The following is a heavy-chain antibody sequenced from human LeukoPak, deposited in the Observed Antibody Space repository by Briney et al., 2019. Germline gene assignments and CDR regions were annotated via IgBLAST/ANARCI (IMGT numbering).Heavy chain of an antibody. CDR3: AKNPVYVWRSDLGKPIDY. CDR1: GFTFSSYW. J-gene: IGHJ4*02. CDR2: IKQDGSEK. V-gene: IGHV3-7*01. Sequence: GGSLRLSCAASGFTFSSYWMSWVRQAPGKGLEWVANIKQDGSEKYYVDSVKGRFTISRDNAKNSLYLQMNSLRAEDTAVYYCAKNPVYVWRSDLGKPIDYWGQGTLVTVSS. D-gene: IGHD3-16*01.